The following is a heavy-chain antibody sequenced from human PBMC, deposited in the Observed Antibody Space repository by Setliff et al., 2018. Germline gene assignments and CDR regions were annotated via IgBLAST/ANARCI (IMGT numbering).Heavy chain of an antibody. D-gene: IGHD3-22*01. V-gene: IGHV4-61*09. J-gene: IGHJ2*01. CDR1: GGSISSGSFY. Sequence: SETLSLTCTVSGGSISSGSFYWSWIRQPAGKGLEWIGHIYTSGSTNYNPSLKTRVTISVDTSKNQFSLKLSSVTAADTAVYYCARDVYLYDSSGYYYEMAQWYFDLWGRGTLVAVSS. CDR2: IYTSGST. CDR3: ARDVYLYDSSGYYYEMAQWYFDL.